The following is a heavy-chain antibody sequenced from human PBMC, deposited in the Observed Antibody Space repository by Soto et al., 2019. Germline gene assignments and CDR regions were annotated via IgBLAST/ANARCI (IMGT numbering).Heavy chain of an antibody. CDR1: GGSISSGGYY. J-gene: IGHJ6*02. CDR2: IYYSGST. CDR3: ARGEYYDFWSGHTEAPNYYYYGMDV. D-gene: IGHD3-3*01. Sequence: PSETLSLTCSVSGGSISSGGYYWSWIRQHPGKGLEWIGYIYYSGSTYYNPSLKSRVTISVDTSKNQLSLKLSSVTAADTAVYYCARGEYYDFWSGHTEAPNYYYYGMDVWGQGTTVTVSS. V-gene: IGHV4-30-4*08.